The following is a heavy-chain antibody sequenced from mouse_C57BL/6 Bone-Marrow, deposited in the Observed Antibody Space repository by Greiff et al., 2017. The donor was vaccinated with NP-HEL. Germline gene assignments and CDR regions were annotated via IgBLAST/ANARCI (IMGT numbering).Heavy chain of an antibody. CDR1: GFTFSDYY. V-gene: IGHV5-16*01. CDR3: ARDPNYYGSSWYYFDY. J-gene: IGHJ2*01. Sequence: EVQLVESEGGLVQPGSSMKLSCTASGFTFSDYYMAWVRQVPEKGLEWVANINYDGSSTYYLDSLKSRFIISRDNAKNILYLQMSSLKSEDTATYYCARDPNYYGSSWYYFDYWGQGTTLTVSS. D-gene: IGHD1-1*01. CDR2: INYDGSST.